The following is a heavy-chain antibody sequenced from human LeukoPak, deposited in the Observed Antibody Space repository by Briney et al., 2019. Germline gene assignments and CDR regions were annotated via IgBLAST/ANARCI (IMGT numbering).Heavy chain of an antibody. V-gene: IGHV1-69*06. CDR2: IIPIFGTA. Sequence: SVKVSCKASGGTFSSYAISWVRQAPGQGLEWMGGIIPIFGTANYAQKFQGRVTITADKSTSTAYMELSSVRSEDTAVYYCARDSIGGYDILTGYVPAPNWFDPWGQGTLVTVSS. CDR1: GGTFSSYA. J-gene: IGHJ5*02. D-gene: IGHD3-9*01. CDR3: ARDSIGGYDILTGYVPAPNWFDP.